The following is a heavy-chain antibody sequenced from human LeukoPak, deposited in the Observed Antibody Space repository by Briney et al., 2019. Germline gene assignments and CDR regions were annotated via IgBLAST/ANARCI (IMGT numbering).Heavy chain of an antibody. Sequence: GGSLRLSCAASGFTFSSYEMNWVRQAPGKGLEWVSYISSSGSTIYYADSVKGRFTNSRDNAKNSLYLQMNSLRAEDTAVYYCARVSLGLDYWGQGTLVTVSS. V-gene: IGHV3-48*03. CDR2: ISSSGSTI. CDR1: GFTFSSYE. CDR3: ARVSLGLDY. J-gene: IGHJ4*02.